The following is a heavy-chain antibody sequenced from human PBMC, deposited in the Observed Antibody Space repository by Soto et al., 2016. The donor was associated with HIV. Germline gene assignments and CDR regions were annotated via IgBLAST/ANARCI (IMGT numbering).Heavy chain of an antibody. D-gene: IGHD6-6*01. J-gene: IGHJ4*02. Sequence: EVQLVESGGVVVQPGGSLRLSCAASGFTFDDYAMHWVRQAPGKGLEWVSLISWDGGSTYYADSVKGRFTISRDNSKNSLYLQMNSLRAEDTALYYCAKSNLMWYSSSSPDYWGQGTLVTVSS. CDR3: AKSNLMWYSSSSPDY. CDR2: ISWDGGST. V-gene: IGHV3-43D*04. CDR1: GFTFDDYA.